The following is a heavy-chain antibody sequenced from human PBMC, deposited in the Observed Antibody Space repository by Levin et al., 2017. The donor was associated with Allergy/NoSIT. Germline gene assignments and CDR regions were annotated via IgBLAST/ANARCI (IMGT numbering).Heavy chain of an antibody. V-gene: IGHV4-39*01. CDR3: ARLRRGYSGYDWGTYYFDY. D-gene: IGHD5-12*01. CDR2: IYYSGST. CDR1: GGSISSSSYY. J-gene: IGHJ4*02. Sequence: SETLSLTCTVSGGSISSSSYYWGWIRQPPGKGLEWIGSIYYSGSTYYNPSLKSRVTISVYTSKNQFSLKLSSVTAADTAVYYCARLRRGYSGYDWGTYYFDYWGQGTLVTVSS.